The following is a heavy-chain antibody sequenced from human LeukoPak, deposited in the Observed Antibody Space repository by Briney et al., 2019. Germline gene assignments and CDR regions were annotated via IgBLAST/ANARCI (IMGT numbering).Heavy chain of an antibody. CDR3: SRESGPFCPFGY. J-gene: IGHJ4*02. V-gene: IGHV4-4*01. CDR1: GGSISGTNW. D-gene: IGHD1-26*01. CDR2: ISLAGQT. Sequence: GTLSLTFGVSGGSISGTNWWSWVRQPPGQGLEWIGEISLAGQTNYNPSLNGRVTMSLDKSSNQLSLHLTSVTAADTATYFCSRESGPFCPFGYWGQGTLVIVSS.